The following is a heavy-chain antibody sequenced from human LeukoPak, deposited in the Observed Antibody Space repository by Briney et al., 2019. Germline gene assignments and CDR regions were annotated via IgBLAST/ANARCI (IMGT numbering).Heavy chain of an antibody. V-gene: IGHV3-30-3*01. CDR2: ISYDGSNK. J-gene: IGHJ4*02. D-gene: IGHD6-13*01. CDR1: GFTFSSYA. Sequence: GGSMRLSSAASGFTFSSYAMHWDRQAPGKGLEWVAVISYDGSNKYYADSVKGRFTISRDNSKSTLYLQMNSLRAEDTAVYYCASGSSWNLDYWGQGTLVTVSS. CDR3: ASGSSWNLDY.